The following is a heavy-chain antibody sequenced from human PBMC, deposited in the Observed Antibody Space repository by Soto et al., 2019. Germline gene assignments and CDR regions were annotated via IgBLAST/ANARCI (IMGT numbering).Heavy chain of an antibody. Sequence: APVKVSCKASGYIITRDVVSCRLHATGQGLEWMGWISAYNGNTNYAQKLQGRVTMTTDTSTSTAYMELRSLRSDDTAVYYCARDHVAVAGYNWFDPRGQGTLVTVSS. CDR1: GYIITRDV. V-gene: IGHV1-18*01. CDR3: ARDHVAVAGYNWFDP. CDR2: ISAYNGNT. D-gene: IGHD6-19*01. J-gene: IGHJ5*01.